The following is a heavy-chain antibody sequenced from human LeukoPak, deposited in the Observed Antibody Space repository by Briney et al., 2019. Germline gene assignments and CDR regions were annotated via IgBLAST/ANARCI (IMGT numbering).Heavy chain of an antibody. D-gene: IGHD3-22*01. CDR2: ISSSSSTI. J-gene: IGHJ2*01. CDR3: ARDPQDDSDSSSPSTVDWYFDL. V-gene: IGHV3-48*01. Sequence: GGSLRLSCAASGFTFSSYSMNWVRQAPGKGLEWVSYISSSSSTIYYADSVKGRFTISRDNAKNSLYLQMNSLRAEDTAVYYCARDPQDDSDSSSPSTVDWYFDLWGRGTPVTVAS. CDR1: GFTFSSYS.